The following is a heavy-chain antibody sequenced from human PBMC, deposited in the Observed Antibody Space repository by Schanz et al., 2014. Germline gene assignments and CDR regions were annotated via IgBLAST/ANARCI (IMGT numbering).Heavy chain of an antibody. CDR3: AGATYSSSWYGGSEYFQH. CDR1: GATFNSYA. D-gene: IGHD6-13*01. CDR2: IIPPLRQT. J-gene: IGHJ1*01. V-gene: IGHV1-69*09. Sequence: QVQLVQSGAEVKKPGSSVKVSCKSSGATFNSYAFGWVRQAPGQGFEWVGSIIPPLRQTRYAQKFEERVIITADTSTTTVYMDLASLTSDDTAVYYCAGATYSSSWYGGSEYFQHWGQGTLVTVSS.